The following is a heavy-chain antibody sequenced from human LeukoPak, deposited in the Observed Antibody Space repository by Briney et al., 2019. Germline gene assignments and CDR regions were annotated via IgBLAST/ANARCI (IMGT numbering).Heavy chain of an antibody. CDR2: ISGSGGST. V-gene: IGHV3-23*01. CDR1: GFTFSSYA. CDR3: AKTPLSIAAAGSPFDY. Sequence: QSGGSLRLSCAASGFTFSSYAMSWVRQAPGKGLEWVSAISGSGGSTYYADSVTGRFTISRDNTKNTLYLQMNSLRAEDTAVYYCAKTPLSIAAAGSPFDYWGQGTLVTVSS. D-gene: IGHD6-13*01. J-gene: IGHJ4*02.